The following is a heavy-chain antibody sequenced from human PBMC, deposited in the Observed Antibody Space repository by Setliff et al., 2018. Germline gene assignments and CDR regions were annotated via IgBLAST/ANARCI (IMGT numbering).Heavy chain of an antibody. CDR2: ILYDKSNE. V-gene: IGHV3-30*02. J-gene: IGHJ6*02. Sequence: GGSLRLSCAASEFTFSSSGMHWVRQAPGKGLEWVSFILYDKSNEYYADSAKGRFTISRDNSKNTLYLQMNSLKTEDTAVYYCTTSPISSGWHSNFDYNMDVWGQGTTVTVSS. CDR3: TTSPISSGWHSNFDYNMDV. CDR1: EFTFSSSG. D-gene: IGHD6-19*01.